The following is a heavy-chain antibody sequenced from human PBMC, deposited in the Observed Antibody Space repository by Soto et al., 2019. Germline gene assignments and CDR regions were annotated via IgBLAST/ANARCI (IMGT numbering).Heavy chain of an antibody. Sequence: QVQLVQSGAEVKKPGSSVKVSCKASGGTFSSYAISWVRQAPGQGLEWMGGIIPIFGTANYAKKFQGRVTITADESTSTAYMELSSLRSEDTAVDYCARDQRDGYKYGSFAYWGQGTLVTVSS. CDR3: ARDQRDGYKYGSFAY. CDR1: GGTFSSYA. J-gene: IGHJ4*02. CDR2: IIPIFGTA. V-gene: IGHV1-69*01. D-gene: IGHD5-12*01.